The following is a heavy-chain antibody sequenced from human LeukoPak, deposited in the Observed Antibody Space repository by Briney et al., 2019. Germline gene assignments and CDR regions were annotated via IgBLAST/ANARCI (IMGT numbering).Heavy chain of an antibody. J-gene: IGHJ4*02. CDR3: ARILSGSSSSR. Sequence: SETLSLTCAVYGGSFSGYYWSWIRQPPGKGLEWIGEINHSGSTNYNPSLKSRVTISVDTSKNQLSLKLSSVTAADTAVYYCARILSGSSSSRWGQGTLVTVSS. V-gene: IGHV4-34*01. CDR2: INHSGST. D-gene: IGHD6-6*01. CDR1: GGSFSGYY.